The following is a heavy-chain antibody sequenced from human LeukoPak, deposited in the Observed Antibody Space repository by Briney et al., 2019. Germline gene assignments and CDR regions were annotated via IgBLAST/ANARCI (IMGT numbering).Heavy chain of an antibody. CDR3: ARDTHSSGWPNWFDP. V-gene: IGHV1-69*01. D-gene: IGHD6-19*01. J-gene: IGHJ5*02. CDR2: IIPIFGTA. CDR1: GGTFSSYA. Sequence: GSSVKVSCKASGGTFSSYAISWVRQAPGQGLEWMGGIIPIFGTANYAQKFQGRVTITADESTSTAYMELSSLRSEDTAVYYCARDTHSSGWPNWFDPWGQGTLVTVSS.